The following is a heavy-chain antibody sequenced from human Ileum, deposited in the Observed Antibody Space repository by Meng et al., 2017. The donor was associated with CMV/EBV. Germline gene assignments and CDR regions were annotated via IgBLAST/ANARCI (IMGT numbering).Heavy chain of an antibody. D-gene: IGHD5-24*01. CDR2: INHSGST. CDR1: GGSFSGYY. Sequence: QVQLQQWGAVLLKPSETLSLTCAVYGGSFSGYYWSWIRQPPGKGLEWIGEINHSGSTNYNPSLKSRVTISVDTSKNQFSLKLSSVTAADTAVYYCARGRRDGYNNPPLDYWGQGTLVTVSS. V-gene: IGHV4-34*01. CDR3: ARGRRDGYNNPPLDY. J-gene: IGHJ4*02.